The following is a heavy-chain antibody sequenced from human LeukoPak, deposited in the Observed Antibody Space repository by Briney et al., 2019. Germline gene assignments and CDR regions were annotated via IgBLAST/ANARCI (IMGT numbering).Heavy chain of an antibody. CDR3: ARERPPGDNSRWFLEGYFDI. V-gene: IGHV1-69*05. J-gene: IGHJ4*02. CDR2: IIPIFGTA. D-gene: IGHD6-13*01. Sequence: SVKVSCKASGGTFSSYAITWVRQAPGQGLEWMGRIIPIFGTANYAQKFQGRVTITTDESTSTAYMELSILRSDDTAVYYCARERPPGDNSRWFLEGYFDIWGQGTLVTVSS. CDR1: GGTFSSYA.